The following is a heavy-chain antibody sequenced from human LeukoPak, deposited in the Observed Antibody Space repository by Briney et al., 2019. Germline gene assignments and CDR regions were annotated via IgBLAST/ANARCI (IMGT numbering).Heavy chain of an antibody. Sequence: PGGSLRLSCAASGFTFSNAWMSWVRQAPGKGLEWVGRIKSTTEGGTTDYAAPVKGRFTISRDDSKNTLYLQINSLKTEDIAVYYCTTYPMVYAMNYWGQGTLVTVSS. V-gene: IGHV3-15*01. CDR2: IKSTTEGGTT. CDR1: GFTFSNAW. CDR3: TTYPMVYAMNY. J-gene: IGHJ4*02. D-gene: IGHD2-8*01.